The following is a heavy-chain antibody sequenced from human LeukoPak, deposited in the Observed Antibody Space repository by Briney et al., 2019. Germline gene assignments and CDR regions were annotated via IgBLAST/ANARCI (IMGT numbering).Heavy chain of an antibody. Sequence: PSQTLSLTCTVSGGSISSGSYYWSWIRRPAGKGLEWIGRIYTSGSTNYNPSLKSRVTISVDTSKNQFSLKLSSVTAADTAVYYCARTNGYPNYYFDYWGQGTLVTVSS. CDR3: ARTNGYPNYYFDY. V-gene: IGHV4-61*02. CDR2: IYTSGST. J-gene: IGHJ4*02. D-gene: IGHD1-1*01. CDR1: GGSISSGSYY.